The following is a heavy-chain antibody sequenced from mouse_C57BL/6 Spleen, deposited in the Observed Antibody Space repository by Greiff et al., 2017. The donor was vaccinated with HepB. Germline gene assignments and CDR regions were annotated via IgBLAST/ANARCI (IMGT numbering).Heavy chain of an antibody. CDR1: GYTFTDYY. V-gene: IGHV1-26*01. CDR2: INPNNGGT. Sequence: EVQLQQSGPELVKPGASVKISCKASGYTFTDYYMNWVKQSHGKSLEWIGDINPNNGGTSYNQKFKGTATLTVDKSSSTAYMELRSLTSEDSAVYYCAIAPYPGAMDYWGQGTSVTVSS. CDR3: AIAPYPGAMDY. J-gene: IGHJ4*01. D-gene: IGHD5-1*01.